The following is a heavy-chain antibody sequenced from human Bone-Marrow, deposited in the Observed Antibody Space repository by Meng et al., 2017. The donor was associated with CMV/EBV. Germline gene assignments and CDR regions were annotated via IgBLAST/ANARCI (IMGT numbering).Heavy chain of an antibody. CDR2: IWYDGSNK. CDR3: ARARVVVPAAMAY. D-gene: IGHD2-2*01. CDR1: GFTFSSYG. J-gene: IGHJ4*02. Sequence: GGSLRLSCAASGFTFSSYGMHWVRQAPGKGLEWVAVIWYDGSNKYYADSVKGRFTISRDNSKNTLYLQMNSLRPEDTAVYYCARARVVVPAAMAYWGQGTLVTVSS. V-gene: IGHV3-33*01.